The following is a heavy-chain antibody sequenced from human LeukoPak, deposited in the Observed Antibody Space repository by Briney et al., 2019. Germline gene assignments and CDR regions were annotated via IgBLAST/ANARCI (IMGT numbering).Heavy chain of an antibody. J-gene: IGHJ4*02. D-gene: IGHD2-15*01. CDR3: ARGVVAAPQTFDY. CDR1: GGSISS. CDR2: IYFSGSA. V-gene: IGHV4-61*08. Sequence: SETLSLTCTVSGGSISSFYWSWFYWSWIRQPPGKGLEWIGYIYFSGSANYNPSLKSRVTISVDTSKNQFSLKLSSVTAADTAVYYCARGVVAAPQTFDYWGQGTLVTVSS.